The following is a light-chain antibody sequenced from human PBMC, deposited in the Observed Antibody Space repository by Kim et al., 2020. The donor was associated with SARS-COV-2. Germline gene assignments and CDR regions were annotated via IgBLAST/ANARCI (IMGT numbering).Light chain of an antibody. J-gene: IGKJ3*01. CDR2: AAS. Sequence: DIQMTQSPSSLSASVGDRVTITCRTTQSISSHLNWYQQKPGRAPKLLISAASTLQGGVPSRFSGSGSETDFTLTISSLQPEDFAAYFCQQSGITPFSFGPGTKVDIK. V-gene: IGKV1-39*01. CDR3: QQSGITPFS. CDR1: QSISSH.